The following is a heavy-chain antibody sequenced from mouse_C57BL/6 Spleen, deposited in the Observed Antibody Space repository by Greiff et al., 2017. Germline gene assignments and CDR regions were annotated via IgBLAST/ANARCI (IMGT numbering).Heavy chain of an antibody. CDR1: GFTFSSYG. D-gene: IGHD2-4*01. J-gene: IGHJ3*01. CDR2: ISRGGSYP. Sequence: EVQVVQSGGDLVKPGGSLKLSCAASGFTFSSYGMSWVRQTPDQRLEWVAIISRGGSYPYYPDSVKGRFTISRDNANNTLYLQMSSLKSEDTARYYYARPNYDYDEAYWGQGTLVTVSA. CDR3: ARPNYDYDEAY. V-gene: IGHV5-6*01.